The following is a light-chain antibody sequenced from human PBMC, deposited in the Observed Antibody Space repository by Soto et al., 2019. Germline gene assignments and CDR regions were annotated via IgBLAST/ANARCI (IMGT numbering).Light chain of an antibody. CDR1: QSLVHSDGDIY. J-gene: IGKJ2*01. V-gene: IGKV2-30*02. CDR2: KVS. Sequence: DVVMTQSSLSLPVTLGQPASISCRSSQSLVHSDGDIYLNWFQQRPGQSPRRLIYKVSNRDSGVPDRFSGSGSGTDFTLKISRVEAEDIGVYYCLQGTHWPFTFGQGTKVEIK. CDR3: LQGTHWPFT.